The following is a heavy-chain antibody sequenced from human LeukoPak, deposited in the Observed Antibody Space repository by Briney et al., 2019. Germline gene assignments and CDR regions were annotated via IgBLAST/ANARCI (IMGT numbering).Heavy chain of an antibody. J-gene: IGHJ4*02. CDR1: GGTFSSYA. CDR2: IIPIFGTA. V-gene: IGHV1-69*05. D-gene: IGHD6-19*01. CDR3: ARDPGIAVAGTDVFDY. Sequence: ASVKVSCKASGGTFSSYAISWVRQAPGQGLEWMGGIIPIFGTANYAQKFQGRVTITTDESTSTAYMELSSLRSEDTAVYYCARDPGIAVAGTDVFDYWGLGTLVTVSS.